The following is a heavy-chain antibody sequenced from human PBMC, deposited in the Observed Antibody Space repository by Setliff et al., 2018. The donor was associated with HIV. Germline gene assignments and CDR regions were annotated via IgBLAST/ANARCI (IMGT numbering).Heavy chain of an antibody. J-gene: IGHJ3*02. CDR1: GFSFTSFD. CDR3: AKDRGEGSFDI. CDR2: INSGGSST. Sequence: GGSLRLSCAASGFSFTSFDMSWVRQAPGKGLEWVSVINSGGSSTNFADSVKGRFTISRDNPKYMVYLQMNSLRVDDTAVYYCAKDRGEGSFDIWGQGTMVTVSS. V-gene: IGHV3-23*03.